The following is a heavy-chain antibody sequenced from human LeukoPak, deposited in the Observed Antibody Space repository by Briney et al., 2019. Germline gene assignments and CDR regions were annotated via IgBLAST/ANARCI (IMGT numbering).Heavy chain of an antibody. CDR2: IIPIFGTA. V-gene: IGHV1-69*05. CDR3: ARGFPDIVVVPAASGLNYYYYMDV. Sequence: SVKVSCKASGGTFSSYAISWVRQAPGQGLEWMGGIIPIFGTANYAQKFQGRVTITTDESMSTAYMELSSLRSEDTAVYYCARGFPDIVVVPAASGLNYYYYMDVWGKGTTVTVSS. CDR1: GGTFSSYA. J-gene: IGHJ6*03. D-gene: IGHD2-2*01.